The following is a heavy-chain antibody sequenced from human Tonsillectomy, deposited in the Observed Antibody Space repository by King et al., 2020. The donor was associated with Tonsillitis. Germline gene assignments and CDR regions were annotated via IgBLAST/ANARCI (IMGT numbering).Heavy chain of an antibody. CDR1: GFPLSSYG. Sequence: QVQLVESGGGVDQPGRSLRLSCTASGFPLSSYGMHWVRQAPGKGLEWVAVMSDDGSNKDYADSVKGRFTISRDTSKNMLYLQMNSLRAEDTAVYYCAREGYNIFALDEWGQGTLVTVSS. CDR2: MSDDGSNK. J-gene: IGHJ4*02. CDR3: AREGYNIFALDE. V-gene: IGHV3-30-3*01. D-gene: IGHD3-9*01.